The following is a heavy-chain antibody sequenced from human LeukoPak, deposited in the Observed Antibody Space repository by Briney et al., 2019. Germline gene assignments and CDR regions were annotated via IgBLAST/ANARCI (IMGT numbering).Heavy chain of an antibody. J-gene: IGHJ4*02. V-gene: IGHV3-64*02. D-gene: IGHD6-13*01. CDR3: GGFGYEAAVDL. CDR1: GFTFSSYT. Sequence: PGGSLRLSCAASGFTFSSYTIKWVRQAPGKGLEHVSAIISNGGSTHYTDSVKGRFSISRDNTKNLLYLQMNSLRGEDAAVYYCGGFGYEAAVDLWGQGTLVTVSS. CDR2: IISNGGST.